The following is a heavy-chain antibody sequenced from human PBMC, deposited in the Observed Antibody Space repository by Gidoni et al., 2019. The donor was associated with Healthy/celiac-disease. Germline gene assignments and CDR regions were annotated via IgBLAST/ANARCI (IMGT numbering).Heavy chain of an antibody. CDR3: ATGGSTDYYYYGMDV. Sequence: VQQAPGEWLEWMGLVDPEDGETIYAEKFQGRVTITTDTSTDTAYMELSRLSSEGPAVYYCATGGSTDYYYYGMDVWGQGTTVTVSS. D-gene: IGHD4-4*01. V-gene: IGHV1-69-2*01. J-gene: IGHJ6*02. CDR2: VDPEDGET.